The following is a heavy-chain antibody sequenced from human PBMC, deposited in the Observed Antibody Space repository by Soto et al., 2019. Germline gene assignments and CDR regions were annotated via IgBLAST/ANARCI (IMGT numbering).Heavy chain of an antibody. CDR2: IYTSGST. CDR1: GGSISSYY. D-gene: IGHD3-10*01. V-gene: IGHV4-4*07. Sequence: SETLSLTCTVSGGSISSYYWSWIRQPAGKGLEWIGRIYTSGSTNYNPSLKSRVTMSVDTSKNQFSLKLSSVTAADTAVYYCAREAVHGSGSYYKENWFDPWGQGTLVTVSS. CDR3: AREAVHGSGSYYKENWFDP. J-gene: IGHJ5*02.